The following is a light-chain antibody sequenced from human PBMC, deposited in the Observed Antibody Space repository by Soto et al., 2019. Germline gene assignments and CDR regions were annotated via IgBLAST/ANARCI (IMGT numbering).Light chain of an antibody. CDR1: QSISSY. Sequence: DIQMTQSPSSLSASVGDRVTITCRASQSISSYLNWYQQKPGKAPKLLIYAASSLQSGVPSRFSGSGSGTDFTLTISSLPPEDFATYYCPQSYSTPPTFGQGTKVEIK. CDR2: AAS. CDR3: PQSYSTPPT. J-gene: IGKJ1*01. V-gene: IGKV1-39*01.